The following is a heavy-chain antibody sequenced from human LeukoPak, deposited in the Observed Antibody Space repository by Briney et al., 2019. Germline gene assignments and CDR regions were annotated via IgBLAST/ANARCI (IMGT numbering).Heavy chain of an antibody. CDR1: GYTFTKHA. V-gene: IGHV1-18*01. D-gene: IGHD3-3*01. Sequence: ASVKVSCKASGYTFTKHAISWVRQAPGQGLEWMGWISAYNGDTNYGQNFQGRFTMTTDTSTSAAYMELRSLRSDDTAVYYCARLRPSDFWSGDYWGQGTLVTDSS. CDR3: ARLRPSDFWSGDY. CDR2: ISAYNGDT. J-gene: IGHJ4*02.